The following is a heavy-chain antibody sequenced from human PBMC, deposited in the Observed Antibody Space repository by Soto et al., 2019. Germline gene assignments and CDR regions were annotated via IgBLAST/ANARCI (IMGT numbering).Heavy chain of an antibody. D-gene: IGHD6-13*01. V-gene: IGHV4-39*01. Sequence: PSETLSLTCNVSGGSISTSRSYGAWIRQPPGKGLEWLANIFYSGSTYYNPSLASRVTVSVDTSKNEFSLKLRSVTAADTAVYYCARQPTAGDTDLWFDPWGQGTLVTVSS. J-gene: IGHJ5*02. CDR3: ARQPTAGDTDLWFDP. CDR1: GGSISTSRSY. CDR2: IFYSGST.